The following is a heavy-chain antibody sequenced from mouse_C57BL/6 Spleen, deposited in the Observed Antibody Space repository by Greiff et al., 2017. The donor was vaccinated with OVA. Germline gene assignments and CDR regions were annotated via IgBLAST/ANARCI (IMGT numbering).Heavy chain of an antibody. V-gene: IGHV1-63*01. J-gene: IGHJ2*01. CDR3: ARSGGYDGLVYFDY. Sequence: QVQLQQSGAELVRPGTSVKMSCKASGYTFTNYWIGWAKQRPGHGLEWIGDIYPGGGYTNYNEKFKGKATLTADKSSSTAYMQLSSLTSEDSAIYYCARSGGYDGLVYFDYWGQGTTLTVSS. D-gene: IGHD2-2*01. CDR2: IYPGGGYT. CDR1: GYTFTNYW.